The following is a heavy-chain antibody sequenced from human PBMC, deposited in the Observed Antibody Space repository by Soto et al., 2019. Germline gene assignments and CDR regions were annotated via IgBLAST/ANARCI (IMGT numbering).Heavy chain of an antibody. D-gene: IGHD3-3*01. CDR1: GGSISSSSYY. J-gene: IGHJ6*03. V-gene: IGHV4-39*01. CDR3: ARPRLDSAIFGAAYYYYMDV. Sequence: SETLSLTCTVSGGSISSSSYYWGWIRQPPGKGLEWIGSIYYSGSTYYNPSLKSRVTISVDTSKNQFSLKLSSVTAADTAVYYCARPRLDSAIFGAAYYYYMDVWGKGTTVTVSS. CDR2: IYYSGST.